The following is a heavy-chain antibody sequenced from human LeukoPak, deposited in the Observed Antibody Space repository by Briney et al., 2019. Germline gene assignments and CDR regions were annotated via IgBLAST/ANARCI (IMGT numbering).Heavy chain of an antibody. CDR2: ISSSGSTI. J-gene: IGHJ4*02. Sequence: GGSLRLSCAASGFTFSSYEMNWVRQAPGKGLEWVSYISSSGSTIYYADSVKGRFTISRDNAKNSLYLQMNSLRAEDTAVYYCARDEAPPDYYDSSGYYPCDYWGQGTLVTVSS. D-gene: IGHD3-22*01. CDR3: ARDEAPPDYYDSSGYYPCDY. CDR1: GFTFSSYE. V-gene: IGHV3-48*03.